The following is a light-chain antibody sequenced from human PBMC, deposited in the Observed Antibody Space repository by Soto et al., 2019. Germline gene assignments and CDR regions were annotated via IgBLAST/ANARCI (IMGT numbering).Light chain of an antibody. V-gene: IGLV4-69*01. CDR3: QTWGTGIHGV. CDR1: SGHSSYA. Sequence: QAVLTQSPSASASLGASVKLTCTLSSGHSSYAIAWHQQQPEKGTRYLMKLNSDGSHSKGDGIPDRFSGSSSGAERYLTISSLQSEDEADYYCQTWGTGIHGVFGGGTKLTVL. J-gene: IGLJ2*01. CDR2: LNSDGSH.